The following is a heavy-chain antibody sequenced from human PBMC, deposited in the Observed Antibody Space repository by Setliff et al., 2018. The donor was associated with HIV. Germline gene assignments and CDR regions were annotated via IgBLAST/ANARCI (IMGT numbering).Heavy chain of an antibody. V-gene: IGHV1-69*13. CDR3: ARETYYYDNPQYYYYYMDV. J-gene: IGHJ6*03. CDR2: IIPIFGTP. D-gene: IGHD3-22*01. Sequence: GASVKVSCKASGGSFRNYAINWVRQAPGQGLEWMGGIIPIFGTPDYAQKFQGRITITADESTSTAYMELRSLRSEDTAVYYCARETYYYDNPQYYYYYMDVWGKGTTVTVS. CDR1: GGSFRNYA.